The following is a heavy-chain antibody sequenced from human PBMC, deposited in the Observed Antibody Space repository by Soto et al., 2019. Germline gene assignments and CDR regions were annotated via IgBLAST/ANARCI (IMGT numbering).Heavy chain of an antibody. CDR2: IDPSDSYT. V-gene: IGHV5-10-1*01. CDR3: ARHPRTYGDSNYYYYYGMDV. Sequence: GESLKISCKGSGYSFTSYWISWVRQMPGKGLEWMGRIDPSDSYTNYSPSFQGHVTISADKSISTAYLQWSSLKASDTAMYYCARHPRTYGDSNYYYYYGMDVWGQGTTVTVSS. D-gene: IGHD4-17*01. CDR1: GYSFTSYW. J-gene: IGHJ6*02.